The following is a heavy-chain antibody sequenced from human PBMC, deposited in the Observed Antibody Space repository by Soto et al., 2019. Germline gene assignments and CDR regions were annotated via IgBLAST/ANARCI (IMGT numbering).Heavy chain of an antibody. CDR1: GGSISSSNW. J-gene: IGHJ4*02. CDR3: ASVWTWGNDFDARAVLY. Sequence: SETLSLTCAVSGGSISSSNWWSWVRQPPGKGLEWIGEIYHSGSTNYNPSLKSRVTISVDKSKNQFSLKLSSVTAADTAVYYCASVWTWGNDFDARAVLYWGQGTLVTVSS. V-gene: IGHV4-4*02. CDR2: IYHSGST. D-gene: IGHD1-1*01.